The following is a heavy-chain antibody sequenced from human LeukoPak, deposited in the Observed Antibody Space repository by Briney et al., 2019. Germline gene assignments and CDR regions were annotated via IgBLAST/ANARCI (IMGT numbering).Heavy chain of an antibody. CDR1: GFTFSSYW. Sequence: GGSLRLSCAASGFTFSSYWMSWVRQAPGKGLEWVANIKQDGSEKYYVDSVKGRFTISRDNVKNSLYLQMNSLRAEDTAVYYCAKDGSYYDSSGYTSPPTEIDYWGQGTLVTVSS. CDR3: AKDGSYYDSSGYTSPPTEIDY. J-gene: IGHJ4*02. V-gene: IGHV3-7*01. CDR2: IKQDGSEK. D-gene: IGHD3-22*01.